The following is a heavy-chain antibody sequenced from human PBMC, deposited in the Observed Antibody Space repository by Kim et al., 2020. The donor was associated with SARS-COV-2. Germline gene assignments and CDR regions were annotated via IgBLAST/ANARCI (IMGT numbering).Heavy chain of an antibody. D-gene: IGHD2-15*01. J-gene: IGHJ1*01. V-gene: IGHV6-1*01. CDR3: ATGYCSGGSCPFQH. Sequence: SQTLSLTCAISGDSVSSNSAAWNWIRHSPSRGLEWLGRTYYRSKWYNDYAVSVKSRITINPDTSKNQFSLQLNSVTPEDTAVYYCATGYCSGGSCPFQHWGQGTLVTVSS. CDR2: TYYRSKWYN. CDR1: GDSVSSNSAA.